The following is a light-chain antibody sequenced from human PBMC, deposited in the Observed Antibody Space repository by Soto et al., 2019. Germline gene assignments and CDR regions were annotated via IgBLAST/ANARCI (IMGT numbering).Light chain of an antibody. J-gene: IGLJ3*02. Sequence: QSALTQPASVSGSPGQSITISCPGTSGDIGTYALVSWFQQHPGRAPKLIIFEVTRRPSGVSNRFSGSKSGNTASLTISGLQPEDEAVYYCSSYVPTSVLVLFGGGTKLTVL. V-gene: IGLV2-23*02. CDR2: EVT. CDR1: SGDIGTYAL. CDR3: SSYVPTSVLVL.